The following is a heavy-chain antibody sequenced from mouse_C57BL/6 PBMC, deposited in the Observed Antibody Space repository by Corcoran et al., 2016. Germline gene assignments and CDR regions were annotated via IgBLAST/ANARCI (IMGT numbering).Heavy chain of an antibody. V-gene: IGHV9-3*01. CDR2: INTYSGVP. J-gene: IGHJ2*01. CDR1: GYTFTTYG. D-gene: IGHD2-1*01. Sequence: QIQLVQSGPELKKPGETVKISCKASGYTFTTYGMSWVKQAPGKGLKWMGWINTYSGVPTYADDFKGRFAFSLETSASTAYLQINNLKNEDTATYFCARSLGNYYIDYWGQGTTLTVSS. CDR3: ARSLGNYYIDY.